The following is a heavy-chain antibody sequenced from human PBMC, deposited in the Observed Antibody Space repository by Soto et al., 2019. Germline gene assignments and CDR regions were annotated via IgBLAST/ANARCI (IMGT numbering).Heavy chain of an antibody. CDR3: ARDEGAVAGNNAFDI. V-gene: IGHV1-69*04. Sequence: ASVKVSCKASGGTFSSYTISWVRQAPGQGLDWMGRIIPILGIANYAQKFQGRVTITADKSTSTAYMELSSLRSEDTAVYYCARDEGAVAGNNAFDIWGQGTMVTVSS. CDR2: IIPILGIA. J-gene: IGHJ3*02. D-gene: IGHD6-19*01. CDR1: GGTFSSYT.